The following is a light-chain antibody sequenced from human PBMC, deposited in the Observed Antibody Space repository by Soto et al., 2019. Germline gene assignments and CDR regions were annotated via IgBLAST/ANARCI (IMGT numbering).Light chain of an antibody. J-gene: IGKJ3*01. CDR2: LAS. CDR1: QSVLYSSNNKNY. Sequence: DIVMTQSPDSLAVSLGERATINCKSSQSVLYSSNNKNYLAWYQQKPGQPPKLLIYLASTRESGVPDRFSGSGSGTDFTLTISSLQAEDVAFYYCQQYYSTPRTFGPGTKVDIK. V-gene: IGKV4-1*01. CDR3: QQYYSTPRT.